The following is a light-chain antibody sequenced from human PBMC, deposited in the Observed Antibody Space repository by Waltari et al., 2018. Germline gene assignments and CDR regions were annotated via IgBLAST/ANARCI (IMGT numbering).Light chain of an antibody. V-gene: IGLV2-11*01. J-gene: IGLJ2*01. CDR2: DVS. CDR3: SSYAGSNTGL. CDR1: SSDIGGYNY. Sequence: QAALTQPPSVSGSPGQSVTISCTGTSSDIGGYNYVSWYQQHPGKAPKLMIYDVSKRPSGVSERFSGSKSGNTASLTISGLQAEDEADYYCSSYAGSNTGLFGGGTRLTVL.